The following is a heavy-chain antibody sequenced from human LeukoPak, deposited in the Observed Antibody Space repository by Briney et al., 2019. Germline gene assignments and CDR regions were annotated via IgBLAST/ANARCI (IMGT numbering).Heavy chain of an antibody. CDR3: ARDSLPHYYTSGSQNPADY. CDR1: GGTFSSYA. J-gene: IGHJ4*02. V-gene: IGHV1-46*01. CDR2: INPSGGST. Sequence: AASVKVSCKASGGTFSSYAISWVRQAPGQGLEWMGIINPSGGSTSYTQKFQGRVTMTRDTSTSTVYMELSSLRSEDTAVYYCARDSLPHYYTSGSQNPADYWGQGTLVTVSS. D-gene: IGHD3-10*01.